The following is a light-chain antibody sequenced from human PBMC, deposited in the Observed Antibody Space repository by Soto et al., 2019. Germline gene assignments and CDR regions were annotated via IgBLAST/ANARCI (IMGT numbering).Light chain of an antibody. J-gene: IGKJ1*01. Sequence: EIVLTQSPATLSLSPGERATLSCRASQSVSSYLAWYQQKPGQAPRLLIYAASNRATGIPARFSGSGSRTAFTLTISSLEPEDFAVYYCQQYNNWPPGTFGQGTKVDIK. V-gene: IGKV3-11*01. CDR3: QQYNNWPPGT. CDR2: AAS. CDR1: QSVSSY.